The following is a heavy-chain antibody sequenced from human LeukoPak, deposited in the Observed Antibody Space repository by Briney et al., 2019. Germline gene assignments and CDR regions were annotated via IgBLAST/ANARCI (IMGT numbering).Heavy chain of an antibody. CDR2: VSGSGRNT. V-gene: IGHV3-23*01. CDR1: GFTFSNYA. D-gene: IGHD1-26*01. J-gene: IGHJ4*02. CDR3: VKSRRVGASQRGLFDY. Sequence: GGSLRLSCAGSGFTFSNYAMTWVRQAPGKGLEWVSSVSGSGRNTFYPDSVEGRFTISRDNSKNTVYLQMNSLRADDTAVYYCVKSRRVGASQRGLFDYWGQGTLVTVSP.